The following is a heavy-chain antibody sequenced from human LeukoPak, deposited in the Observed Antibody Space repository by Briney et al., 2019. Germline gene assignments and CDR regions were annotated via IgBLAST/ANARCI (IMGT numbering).Heavy chain of an antibody. Sequence: GGSLRLSCAASGFTFSSYWMHWVRQAPGKGLVGVSRINSDGSSTSYADSVKGRFTISRDNAKNTLYLQMNSLRAEDTAVYYCARGGWNYVGSRVPDYWGQGTLVTVSS. CDR3: ARGGWNYVGSRVPDY. V-gene: IGHV3-74*01. CDR2: INSDGSST. CDR1: GFTFSSYW. J-gene: IGHJ4*02. D-gene: IGHD1-7*01.